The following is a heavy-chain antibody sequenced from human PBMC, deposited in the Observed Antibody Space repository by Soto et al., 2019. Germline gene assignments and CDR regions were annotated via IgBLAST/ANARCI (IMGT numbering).Heavy chain of an antibody. J-gene: IGHJ4*02. CDR1: GYTLTELS. Sequence: GASVKVSCKVSGYTLTELSMHWVRQAPGKGLEWMGGFDPEDGETIYAQKFQGRVTMTEDTSTDTAYMELSSLRSEDTAVYYCATQGVVATIPHFDYWGQGTLVTVSS. V-gene: IGHV1-24*01. CDR2: FDPEDGET. D-gene: IGHD5-12*01. CDR3: ATQGVVATIPHFDY.